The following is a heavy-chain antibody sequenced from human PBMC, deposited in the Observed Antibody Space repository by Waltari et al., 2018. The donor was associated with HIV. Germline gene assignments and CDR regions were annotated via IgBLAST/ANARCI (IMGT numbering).Heavy chain of an antibody. D-gene: IGHD3-22*01. CDR3: ARKGHDYDTSGYYPFGY. CDR2: MNPHSGNT. Sequence: QVQLVQSGAEVKKPGASVTVSCKASGYTFTYYDINWVRQATGQGLEWMGWMNPHSGNTDYAQKFQGRITMTRDTSLSTAYLELDSLTSEDTAVYYCARKGHDYDTSGYYPFGYWGQGTLVTVSS. V-gene: IGHV1-8*01. CDR1: GYTFTYYD. J-gene: IGHJ4*02.